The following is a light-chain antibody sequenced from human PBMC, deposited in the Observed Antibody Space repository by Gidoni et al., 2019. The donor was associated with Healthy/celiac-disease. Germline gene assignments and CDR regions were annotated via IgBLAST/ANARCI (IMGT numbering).Light chain of an antibody. Sequence: SYVLTQPPSGSVAPGKTARITCGVKNIGGKSVQWYQQKPGQSPVLVLYYDSDRPSGIPERFSGSNSGNTATLTISRVEAGDEADYYCQVWEGSSDHPVFGGGTKLTVL. V-gene: IGLV3-21*01. CDR3: QVWEGSSDHPV. J-gene: IGLJ3*02. CDR1: NIGGKS. CDR2: YDS.